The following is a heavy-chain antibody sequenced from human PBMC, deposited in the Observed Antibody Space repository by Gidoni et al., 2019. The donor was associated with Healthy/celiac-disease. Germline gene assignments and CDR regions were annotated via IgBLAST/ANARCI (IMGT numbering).Heavy chain of an antibody. Sequence: EVQLLESGGGVVPPGGSLRLSCAASGFTFSSYAMSWVRQAPGKGLEWVSAISGSGGSTYYADSVKGRFTISRDNSKNTLYLQMNSLRAEDTAVYYCARYYDFWSGFGHYFDYWGQGTLVTVSS. CDR2: ISGSGGST. J-gene: IGHJ4*02. CDR3: ARYYDFWSGFGHYFDY. D-gene: IGHD3-3*01. CDR1: GFTFSSYA. V-gene: IGHV3-23*01.